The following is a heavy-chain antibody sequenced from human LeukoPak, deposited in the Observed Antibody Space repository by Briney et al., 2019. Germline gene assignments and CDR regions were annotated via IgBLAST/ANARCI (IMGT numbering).Heavy chain of an antibody. D-gene: IGHD2-2*02. CDR1: GGTFSSYA. CDR2: ILPIFGTA. J-gene: IGHJ4*02. CDR3: ALPGGDIVVVPAAIAAFDY. V-gene: IGHV1-69*13. Sequence: SVKVSCKASGGTFSSYAISWVRQAPGQGLEWMGGILPIFGTANYAQKFKGRVTITADESTSTAYMELSSLRSEDTAVYYCALPGGDIVVVPAAIAAFDYWGQGTLVTVSS.